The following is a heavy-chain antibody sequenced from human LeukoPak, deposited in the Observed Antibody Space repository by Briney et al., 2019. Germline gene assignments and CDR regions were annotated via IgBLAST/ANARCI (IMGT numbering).Heavy chain of an antibody. Sequence: ASVKVSCKASGYTFTGYYIHWVRQAPGQGLEWMGWINPNSGGTNYAQKFQGRVTMTRDTSISTAYMELSRLRSDDTAVYYCAGVVATTTLYAFDIWGRGTMVTVSS. D-gene: IGHD5-12*01. CDR1: GYTFTGYY. J-gene: IGHJ3*02. V-gene: IGHV1-2*02. CDR3: AGVVATTTLYAFDI. CDR2: INPNSGGT.